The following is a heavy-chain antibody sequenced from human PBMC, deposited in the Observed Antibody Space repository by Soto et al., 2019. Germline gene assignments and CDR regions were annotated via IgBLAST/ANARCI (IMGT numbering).Heavy chain of an antibody. V-gene: IGHV1-18*01. CDR3: ARDDSSGPGRFDP. CDR2: INAYNTYT. J-gene: IGHJ5*02. D-gene: IGHD3-22*01. CDR1: GYTFTSYG. Sequence: QVQLVQSGAEVKNPGASVKVSCKSSGYTFTSYGFSWVRQAPGHGLEWMGWINAYNTYTDYATNLQGRVTMTTDRSTSTAYMELRSLRSDDPAVYYCARDDSSGPGRFDPWGQGTLVTVSS.